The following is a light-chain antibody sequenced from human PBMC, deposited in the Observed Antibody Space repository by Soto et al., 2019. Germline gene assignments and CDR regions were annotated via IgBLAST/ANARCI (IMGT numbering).Light chain of an antibody. Sequence: EVLMTQSPGTLSVSPGEGATLSCRASQSISAKLAWYQQKPGQAPRLLMYAASTRATDIPVRFSGSGSGTEFTLTISGLQSEDSAVYSCQQYDNCSQTFGQGTKVEIK. CDR3: QQYDNCSQT. CDR1: QSISAK. J-gene: IGKJ1*01. CDR2: AAS. V-gene: IGKV3-15*01.